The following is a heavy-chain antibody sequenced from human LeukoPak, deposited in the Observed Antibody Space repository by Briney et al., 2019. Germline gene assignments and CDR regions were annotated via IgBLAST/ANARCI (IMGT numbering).Heavy chain of an antibody. CDR1: GFTFSSYG. Sequence: GGSLRLSCAASGFTFSSYGMHWVRQAPGKGLEWVAVISYDGSITEYADSVKGRFTISRDNSKNTLYLEMNSLKPVDTAMYYCAKVEGSGSYMYAFDYWGQGTLVTVSS. CDR3: AKVEGSGSYMYAFDY. J-gene: IGHJ4*02. V-gene: IGHV3-30*18. D-gene: IGHD3-10*01. CDR2: ISYDGSIT.